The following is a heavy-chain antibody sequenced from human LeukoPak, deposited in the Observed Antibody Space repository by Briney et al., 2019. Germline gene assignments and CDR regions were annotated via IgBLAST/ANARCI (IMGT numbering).Heavy chain of an antibody. Sequence: PGRSLRLSCAGSGFSFSRYWMAWVRQAPGKGLEWVASINQDVSRIHYVDSVKGRFTISRDNAKNSLFLQMNSLRVEDTAVYFCARLKDDVTKFDYWGQGTLVTVCS. J-gene: IGHJ4*02. CDR1: GFSFSRYW. D-gene: IGHD2-8*01. V-gene: IGHV3-7*01. CDR2: INQDVSRI. CDR3: ARLKDDVTKFDY.